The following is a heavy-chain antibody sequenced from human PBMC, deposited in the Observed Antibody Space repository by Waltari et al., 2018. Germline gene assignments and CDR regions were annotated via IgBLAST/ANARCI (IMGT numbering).Heavy chain of an antibody. CDR3: ARGGDSSWPR. CDR2: INWKGDKV. D-gene: IGHD3-22*01. J-gene: IGHJ4*02. CDR1: GFPFDDYG. Sequence: VESGGGVIRPGGSRSLSCEASGFPFDDYGMSWVRQGPGKGLEWIAGINWKGDKVAYGDAVRGRFIISRDNAKNLLYLQMNTVGLDDTALYYCARGGDSSWPRWGQGTLVTVSA. V-gene: IGHV3-20*04.